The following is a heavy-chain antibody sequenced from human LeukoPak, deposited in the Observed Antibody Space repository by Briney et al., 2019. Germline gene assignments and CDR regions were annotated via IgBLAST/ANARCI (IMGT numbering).Heavy chain of an antibody. CDR3: ARAPGEWARGVCWFDP. CDR1: GFTFSSYA. Sequence: PGGSLRLSCAASGFTFSSYAMHWVRQAPGKGLEWVAVISYDGSNKHYADSVKGRFTISRDNSKNTLYLQMNSLRAEDTAVYYCARAPGEWARGVCWFDPWGQGTLVTVSS. V-gene: IGHV3-30-3*01. J-gene: IGHJ5*02. D-gene: IGHD3-16*01. CDR2: ISYDGSNK.